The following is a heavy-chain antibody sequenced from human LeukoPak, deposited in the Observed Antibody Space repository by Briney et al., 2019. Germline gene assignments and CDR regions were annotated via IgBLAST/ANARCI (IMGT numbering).Heavy chain of an antibody. Sequence: SQTLSLTCTVSGGSISSGDYYWSWIRQPPGKGLEWIGYIYHSGSTYYNPSLKSRVTISVDRSKNQFSLKLSSVTAADTAVYYCARDKNYDFWSGYYDDEVNNWFDPWGQGTLVTVSS. D-gene: IGHD3-3*01. CDR1: GGSISSGDYY. V-gene: IGHV4-30-4*01. CDR2: IYHSGST. CDR3: ARDKNYDFWSGYYDDEVNNWFDP. J-gene: IGHJ5*02.